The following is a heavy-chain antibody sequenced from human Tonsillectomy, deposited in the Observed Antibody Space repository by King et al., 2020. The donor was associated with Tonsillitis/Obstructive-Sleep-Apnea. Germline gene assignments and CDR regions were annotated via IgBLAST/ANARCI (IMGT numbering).Heavy chain of an antibody. CDR2: ISADNGNT. CDR3: ARDQEQWLSSYNWFDP. J-gene: IGHJ5*02. CDR1: GYTFTSYG. D-gene: IGHD6-19*01. Sequence: VQLVESGAEVKKPGASVKVSCKASGYTFTSYGISWVRQAPGQGLEWMGWISADNGNTNYAQKLQGRVTMTTDKSTRTAYMELRSLRSDDTAVYYCARDQEQWLSSYNWFDPWGQGTLVTVSS. V-gene: IGHV1-18*01.